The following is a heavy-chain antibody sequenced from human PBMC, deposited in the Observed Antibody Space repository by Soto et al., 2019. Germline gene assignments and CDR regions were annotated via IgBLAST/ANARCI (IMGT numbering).Heavy chain of an antibody. J-gene: IGHJ4*02. D-gene: IGHD3-22*01. CDR2: IFSSGST. CDR3: NSLRVEDTALYYCAKDYYSDSNSSHFDY. V-gene: IGHV4-59*12. CDR1: GGSISNCY. Sequence: SETLSLTCTVSGGSISNCYWSWIRQPPGKGLQWIGYIFSSGSTNYNPSLKSRVTISVDTSKNQFSLNLSSVTAENSLYLHMNSLRVEDTALYYCAKDYYSDSNSSHFDYWGQGTQVTVSS.